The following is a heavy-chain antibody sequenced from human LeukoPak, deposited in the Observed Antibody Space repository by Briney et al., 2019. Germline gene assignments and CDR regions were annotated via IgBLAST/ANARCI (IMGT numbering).Heavy chain of an antibody. J-gene: IGHJ4*02. CDR3: AREQQLVSCFDF. V-gene: IGHV3-7*01. D-gene: IGHD6-13*01. Sequence: DSVKGRFTISRDNAKNSVFLQMYSLRAEDTAVYYCAREQQLVSCFDFWGQGILVTVSS.